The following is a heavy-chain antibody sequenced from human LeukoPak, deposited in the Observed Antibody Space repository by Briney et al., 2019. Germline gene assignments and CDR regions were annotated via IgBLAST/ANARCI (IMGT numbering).Heavy chain of an antibody. CDR2: IHSDGSST. CDR3: ARTRSYYFDY. Sequence: PGGSLRLSSAASGFTFSSYWMHWVRQAPGKGLVWVSRIHSDGSSTTYADSVKGRFTISRDNAKNTLFLQMNNLRAEDTAVYYCARTRSYYFDYWGQGTLVTVSS. CDR1: GFTFSSYW. D-gene: IGHD6-6*01. V-gene: IGHV3-74*01. J-gene: IGHJ4*02.